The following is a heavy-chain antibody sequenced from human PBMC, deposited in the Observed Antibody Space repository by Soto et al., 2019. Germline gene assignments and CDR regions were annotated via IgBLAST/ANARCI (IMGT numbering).Heavy chain of an antibody. Sequence: QVQLVESGGGVVQPGRSLRLSCAASGFTFSSYAMHWVRQAPGKGLEWVAVISYDGSNKYYADSVKGRFTISRDNSKNTLYLQMNRLRAEDTAVYYCARGHYGDYGMPFDIWGQGTMVTVSS. CDR1: GFTFSSYA. CDR3: ARGHYGDYGMPFDI. D-gene: IGHD4-17*01. V-gene: IGHV3-30-3*01. J-gene: IGHJ3*02. CDR2: ISYDGSNK.